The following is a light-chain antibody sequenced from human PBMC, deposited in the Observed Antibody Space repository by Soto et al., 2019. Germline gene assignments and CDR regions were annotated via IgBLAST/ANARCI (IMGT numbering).Light chain of an antibody. CDR3: CSYAGSSFV. J-gene: IGLJ1*01. Sequence: QSALTQPASVSGSPGQSITISCTGTSSDIGDYTHVSWYQQHPGKAPKLIIYEVSDRPSGVSNRFSGSKSGNTASLTISGLQTEDEADYYCCSYAGSSFVFGTGTKVTVL. CDR2: EVS. V-gene: IGLV2-14*01. CDR1: SSDIGDYTH.